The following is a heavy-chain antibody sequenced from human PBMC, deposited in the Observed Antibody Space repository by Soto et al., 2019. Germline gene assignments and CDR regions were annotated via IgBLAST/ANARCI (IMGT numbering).Heavy chain of an antibody. D-gene: IGHD6-6*01. J-gene: IGHJ6*02. CDR3: ASTYSSSSSNYYYGMDV. V-gene: IGHV1-46*01. CDR2: ISPSGGST. Sequence: ASVKVSCKASGYTFTSYYMHWVRQAPGQGLEWMGIISPSGGSTSYAQKFQGRVTMTRDTSTSTVYMELSSLRSEDTAVYYCASTYSSSSSNYYYGMDVWGQGTTVTVSS. CDR1: GYTFTSYY.